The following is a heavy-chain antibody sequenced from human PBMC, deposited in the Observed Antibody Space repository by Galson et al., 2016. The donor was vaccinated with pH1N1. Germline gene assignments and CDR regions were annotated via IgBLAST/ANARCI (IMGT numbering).Heavy chain of an antibody. CDR1: GFTFSSWH. J-gene: IGHJ4*02. Sequence: SLRLSCAASGFTFSSWHMDWVRQAPGEGLEWISFITYTSATIYYADSVKGRFTVSRDNAKNSLYLQMNSLRDEDTAVYYCAKLRGVVTANWGYFDYWGQGTLVTVSS. CDR2: ITYTSATI. V-gene: IGHV3-48*02. CDR3: AKLRGVVTANWGYFDY. D-gene: IGHD2-21*02.